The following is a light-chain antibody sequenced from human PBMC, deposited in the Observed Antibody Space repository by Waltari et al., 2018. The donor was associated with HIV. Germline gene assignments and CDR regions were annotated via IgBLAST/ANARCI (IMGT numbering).Light chain of an antibody. CDR3: QQYNNWPWFT. CDR1: HSVASN. Sequence: EIVMTQSPATLSVSPGRSATLSCRASHSVASNLAWYQQKPGQTPRLLIYGASTRATGISPRFSGSGSGTNFALTITSLQSEDVAVYYCQQYNNWPWFTFGQGTKLEIK. J-gene: IGKJ2*01. CDR2: GAS. V-gene: IGKV3-15*01.